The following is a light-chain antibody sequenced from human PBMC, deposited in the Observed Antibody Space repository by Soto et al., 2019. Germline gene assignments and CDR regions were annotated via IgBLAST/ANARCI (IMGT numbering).Light chain of an antibody. J-gene: IGLJ2*01. CDR1: SSDIGSYNY. Sequence: QSALTQPASVSGSPGQSITISCSGSSSDIGSYNYVSWYQQHPGKAPKLMIYDVTNRPSGVSDRFSGSKSGDTASLTISGLQAEDEADYYCSTYTTPTTLVVFGGGTKVTVL. CDR3: STYTTPTTLVV. V-gene: IGLV2-14*03. CDR2: DVT.